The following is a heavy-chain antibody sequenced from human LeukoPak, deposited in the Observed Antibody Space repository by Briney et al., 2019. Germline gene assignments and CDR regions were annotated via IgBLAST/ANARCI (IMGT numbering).Heavy chain of an antibody. V-gene: IGHV3-30*18. CDR1: GFTFSSYG. J-gene: IGHJ6*02. D-gene: IGHD3-10*01. CDR2: ISYDGSNK. Sequence: PGGSLRLSCAASGFTFSSYGMHWVRQAPGKGLEWVAVISYDGSNKYYADSVKGRFTISRDNSKNTLYLQMNSLRAEDTAVYYCAKDCHTYGYGSGPSLYYYYYYGMDVWGQGTTVTVSS. CDR3: AKDCHTYGYGSGPSLYYYYYYGMDV.